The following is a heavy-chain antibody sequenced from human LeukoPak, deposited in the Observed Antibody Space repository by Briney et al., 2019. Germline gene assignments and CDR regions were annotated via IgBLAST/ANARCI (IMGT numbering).Heavy chain of an antibody. V-gene: IGHV4-59*11. CDR2: IYYSRST. J-gene: IGHJ6*03. Sequence: SETLSLTCTVSGGSMSSHYWSWIRQPPGKGLEWIGYIYYSRSTNYNPSLKSRVTMSVDTSKNQFSLKLSSVTAADTAVYYCARGVGGTYYYYYMDVWGKGTTVTISS. D-gene: IGHD1-1*01. CDR1: GGSMSSHY. CDR3: ARGVGGTYYYYYMDV.